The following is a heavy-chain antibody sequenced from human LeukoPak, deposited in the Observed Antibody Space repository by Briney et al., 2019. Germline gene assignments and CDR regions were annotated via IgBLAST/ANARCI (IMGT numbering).Heavy chain of an antibody. J-gene: IGHJ3*02. CDR2: INPSGGST. CDR3: AREVDFAYDSSGYPTI. Sequence: ASVKVSCKASGYTFTSYYIHWVRQAPGQGLEWMGIINPSGGSTSYAQKFQGRVTMTRDTSTSTVYMELSSLRSEDTAVYYCAREVDFAYDSSGYPTIWGQGTMVTVSS. CDR1: GYTFTSYY. D-gene: IGHD3-22*01. V-gene: IGHV1-46*01.